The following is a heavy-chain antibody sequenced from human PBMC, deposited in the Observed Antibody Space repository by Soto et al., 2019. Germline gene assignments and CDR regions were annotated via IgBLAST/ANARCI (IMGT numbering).Heavy chain of an antibody. J-gene: IGHJ3*01. V-gene: IGHV1-2*04. D-gene: IGHD2-2*01. CDR1: GYTFTGYY. Sequence: ASVKVSCKASGYTFTGYYMHWVRQAPGQGLEWMGWINPNSGGTNYAQKFQGWVTMTRDTSISTAYMGLSRLRSDDTAVYYCARAAPEYCSGTSCYAFDVWGQGTMVTVSS. CDR3: ARAAPEYCSGTSCYAFDV. CDR2: INPNSGGT.